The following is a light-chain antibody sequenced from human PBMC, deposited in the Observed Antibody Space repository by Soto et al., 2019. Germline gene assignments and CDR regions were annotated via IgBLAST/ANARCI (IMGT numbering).Light chain of an antibody. V-gene: IGKV3-20*01. CDR3: EKYGSTPLT. Sequence: EIVLTQSPGTLSLSPGERATLACRASKSVANYYLAWYQQKPGQAPRFLMYDASSRATGIPDRFSGSGSGTDFTLTISRLEPEDFAVYYCEKYGSTPLTFGGGTNVEIK. CDR1: KSVANYY. J-gene: IGKJ4*01. CDR2: DAS.